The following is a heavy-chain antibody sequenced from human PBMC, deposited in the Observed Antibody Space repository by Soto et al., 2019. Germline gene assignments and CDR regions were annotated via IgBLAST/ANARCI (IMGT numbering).Heavy chain of an antibody. CDR2: MSPNSCNT. Sequence: QVQLVQSGAEVKKPGASVKVSCKTSGYTFTNDDINWVRQAAGQGLEWIGWMSPNSCNTVYAQKFQCRVTLTRDTSISTAYMELSSLRSEDTAVYYCARGMSDVFGEVSWGQGTLVTVSS. J-gene: IGHJ5*02. CDR1: GYTFTNDD. V-gene: IGHV1-8*02. D-gene: IGHD3-10*01. CDR3: ARGMSDVFGEVS.